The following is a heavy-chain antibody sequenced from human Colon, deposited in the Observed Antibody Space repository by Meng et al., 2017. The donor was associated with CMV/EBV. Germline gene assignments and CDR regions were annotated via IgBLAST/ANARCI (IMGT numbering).Heavy chain of an antibody. D-gene: IGHD3-3*01. Sequence: GGSLRLSCAASGFTFSISGMHWVRQAPGKGLEWVALIRSDGSDEYYADSVKGRFTISKDNSKNMLFLQMNSLRAEDTAVYYCAKDKGFRYLEWSSVRGQGTLVTVS. J-gene: IGHJ4*02. V-gene: IGHV3-30*02. CDR2: IRSDGSDE. CDR3: AKDKGFRYLEWSSV. CDR1: GFTFSISG.